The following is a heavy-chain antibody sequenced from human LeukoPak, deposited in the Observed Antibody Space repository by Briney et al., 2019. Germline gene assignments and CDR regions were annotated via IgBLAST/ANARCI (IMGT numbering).Heavy chain of an antibody. CDR3: AKDLQQRTSYYFDY. V-gene: IGHV3-30*18. CDR2: ISYDGSNK. D-gene: IGHD6-13*01. Sequence: GGSLRLSCAASGFTFSSYGMHWVRQAPGKGLEWVAVISYDGSNKYYADSVKGRFTISRDNSKNTLYLQMNSLRAEDTAVYYCAKDLQQRTSYYFDYWGQGTLVTVSS. CDR1: GFTFSSYG. J-gene: IGHJ4*02.